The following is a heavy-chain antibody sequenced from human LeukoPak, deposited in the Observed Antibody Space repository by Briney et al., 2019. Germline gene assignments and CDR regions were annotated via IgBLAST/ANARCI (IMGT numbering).Heavy chain of an antibody. Sequence: ASVKVSCKASGYTFTGYYMHWVRQAPGQGLEWMGWINPNSGGTNYAQKFQGRVTMTRDTSISTAYMELSRLRSDDTAVYYCARTQQEIYYYYMDVWGKGTTVTVSS. CDR1: GYTFTGYY. D-gene: IGHD6-13*01. J-gene: IGHJ6*03. CDR2: INPNSGGT. V-gene: IGHV1-2*02. CDR3: ARTQQEIYYYYMDV.